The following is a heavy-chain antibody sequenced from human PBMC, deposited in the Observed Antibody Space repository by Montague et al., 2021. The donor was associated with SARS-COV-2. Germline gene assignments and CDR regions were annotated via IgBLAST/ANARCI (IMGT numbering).Heavy chain of an antibody. J-gene: IGHJ6*02. CDR1: GFTLTNYY. D-gene: IGHD1-26*01. V-gene: IGHV3-7*01. Sequence: SLRLSCAASGFTLTNYYMSWVRQAPGEGLEWVANIRQDGEERNYVASVRGRFTISRDNARNSLYLQMNSLRGDDTAVYYCARGSPGIGMDVWGQGITVTVSS. CDR2: IRQDGEER. CDR3: ARGSPGIGMDV.